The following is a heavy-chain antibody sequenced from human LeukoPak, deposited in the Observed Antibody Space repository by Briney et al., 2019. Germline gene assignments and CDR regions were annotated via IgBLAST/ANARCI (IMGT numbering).Heavy chain of an antibody. D-gene: IGHD2-15*01. V-gene: IGHV3-23*01. J-gene: IGHJ4*02. CDR3: AGVAPGNYFDY. CDR1: GFTFSSYA. Sequence: GGSLRLSCAASGFTFSSYAMSWVRQAPGKGLEWVSAITGSGGSTYYADSVKGRFTFSRDNSKNTLYLQMNSLRADDTAVYYCAGVAPGNYFDYWGQGALVTVSS. CDR2: ITGSGGST.